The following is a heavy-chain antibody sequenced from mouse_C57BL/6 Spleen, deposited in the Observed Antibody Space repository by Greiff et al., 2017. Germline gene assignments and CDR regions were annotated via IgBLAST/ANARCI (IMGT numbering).Heavy chain of an antibody. CDR1: GYTFTSYW. Sequence: QVQLQQPGAELVKPGASVKLSCKASGYTFTSYWMHWVKQRPGQGLEWIGMIHPNSGSTNYNEKFKSKATLTVDKSSSTAYMQLSSLTSEDSAVYYGAKESYYGSSPWFAYWGQGTLVTVSA. V-gene: IGHV1-64*01. J-gene: IGHJ3*01. CDR3: AKESYYGSSPWFAY. D-gene: IGHD1-1*01. CDR2: IHPNSGST.